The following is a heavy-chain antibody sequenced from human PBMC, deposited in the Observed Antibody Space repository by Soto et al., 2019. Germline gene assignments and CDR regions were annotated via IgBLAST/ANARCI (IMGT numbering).Heavy chain of an antibody. Sequence: QVQLVESGGGVVQPGRSLRLSCAASGFTFGNYAIHWVRQAPGKGLEWVAVISYDGGNKNHADSVKGRFTISRDNSKNTLFLQMNNLRAEDTAVYYCARDGWLYYDRTSQGMDVWGQGTTVTVSS. CDR1: GFTFGNYA. CDR3: ARDGWLYYDRTSQGMDV. CDR2: ISYDGGNK. J-gene: IGHJ6*02. D-gene: IGHD3-16*01. V-gene: IGHV3-30-3*01.